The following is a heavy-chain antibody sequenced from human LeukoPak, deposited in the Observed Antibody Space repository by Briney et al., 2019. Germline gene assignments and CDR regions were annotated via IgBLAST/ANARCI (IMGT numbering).Heavy chain of an antibody. CDR1: GGTFSIYA. J-gene: IGHJ4*02. V-gene: IGHV1-69*13. Sequence: GASVKVSCKASGGTFSIYAISWVRQAPGQGLEWMGGIIPIFGTANYAQKFQGRVTITADESTSTAYMELSSLRSEDTAVYYCARGVSGVGVITPDPYFDYWGQGTLVTASS. CDR2: IIPIFGTA. D-gene: IGHD3-10*01. CDR3: ARGVSGVGVITPDPYFDY.